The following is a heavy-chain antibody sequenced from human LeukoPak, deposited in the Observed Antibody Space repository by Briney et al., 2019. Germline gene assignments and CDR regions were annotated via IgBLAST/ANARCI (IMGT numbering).Heavy chain of an antibody. CDR2: ISGSGGST. Sequence: GGSLRLSCAASGFTFSSYAMSWVRQAPGKGLEWVSAISGSGGSTYYADSVKGRFTISRDNSRNTLYLQMNSLRAEDTAVYYCAKVFSGYNFVTVDYWGQGTLVTVPS. D-gene: IGHD5-12*01. CDR1: GFTFSSYA. V-gene: IGHV3-23*01. CDR3: AKVFSGYNFVTVDY. J-gene: IGHJ4*02.